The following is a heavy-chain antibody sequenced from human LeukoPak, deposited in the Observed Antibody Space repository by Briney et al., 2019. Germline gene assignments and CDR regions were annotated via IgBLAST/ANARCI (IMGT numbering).Heavy chain of an antibody. Sequence: PGGSLRLSCAASGFIVSSNYMNWVCQTPGKGLEWVSVIYTDGSTYYADSVKGRFTISRDISRNTVHLQMNSLRAGDTAVYYCARDPHGYNSYFDYWGQGTLVTVSS. CDR1: GFIVSSNY. J-gene: IGHJ4*02. V-gene: IGHV3-53*01. D-gene: IGHD5-24*01. CDR2: IYTDGST. CDR3: ARDPHGYNSYFDY.